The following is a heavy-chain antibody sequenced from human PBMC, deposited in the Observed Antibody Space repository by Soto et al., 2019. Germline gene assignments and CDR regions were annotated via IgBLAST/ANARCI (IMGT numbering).Heavy chain of an antibody. Sequence: EVQLVESGGGLVQPGGSLRLSCAASGFTVSSNYMSWVRQAPGKGLEWVSVIYSGGSTYYADSVKGRFTISRHNSKNTLYFQMNSLRAEDPAVYYWGGGGYCSGGSCYSKYFQHWGQGTLVTVSS. V-gene: IGHV3-53*04. CDR3: GGGGYCSGGSCYSKYFQH. CDR1: GFTVSSNY. CDR2: IYSGGST. J-gene: IGHJ1*01. D-gene: IGHD2-15*01.